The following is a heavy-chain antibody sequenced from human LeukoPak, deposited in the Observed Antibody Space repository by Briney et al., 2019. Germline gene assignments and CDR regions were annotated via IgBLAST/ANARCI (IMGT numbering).Heavy chain of an antibody. CDR2: VHYSGST. Sequence: SETLSLTRTVSGGSISSYYWSWVRQPPGKGLEWIGYVHYSGSTKYNPSLKSRVTISVDTSKNQFSLKLSSVTAADTAVYYCARGRTGSYFAADYWGQGTLVTVSS. J-gene: IGHJ4*02. CDR3: ARGRTGSYFAADY. V-gene: IGHV4-59*01. D-gene: IGHD1-26*01. CDR1: GGSISSYY.